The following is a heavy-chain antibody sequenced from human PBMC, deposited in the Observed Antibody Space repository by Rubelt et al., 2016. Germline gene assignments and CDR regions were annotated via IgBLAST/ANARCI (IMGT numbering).Heavy chain of an antibody. D-gene: IGHD2-2*02. J-gene: IGHJ5*02. V-gene: IGHV4-59*08. Sequence: QVQLQESGPGLVKPSETLSLTCTVSGGSISSYYWSWIRQPPGKGLEWIGYIYYSGSTNYNPPPKSRVTISVDTSKNQLSLKLSSVTAADTAVYYCAGTRVVPAAIRPWGQGTLVTVSS. CDR1: GGSISSYY. CDR2: IYYSGST. CDR3: AGTRVVPAAIRP.